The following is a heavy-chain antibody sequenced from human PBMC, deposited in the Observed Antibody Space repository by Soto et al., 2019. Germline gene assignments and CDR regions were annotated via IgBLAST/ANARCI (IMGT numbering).Heavy chain of an antibody. V-gene: IGHV1-18*04. CDR2: ISAYNGNT. CDR1: GYTFTSYG. J-gene: IGHJ6*02. Sequence: ASVKVSCKASGYTFTSYGISWVRQAPAQGLEWMGWISAYNGNTNYAQKLQGRVTMTTDTSTSTAYMELRSLRSDDTAVYYCARVDGITIFGVVINLYYYGMDVWGQGTTVTVSS. D-gene: IGHD3-3*01. CDR3: ARVDGITIFGVVINLYYYGMDV.